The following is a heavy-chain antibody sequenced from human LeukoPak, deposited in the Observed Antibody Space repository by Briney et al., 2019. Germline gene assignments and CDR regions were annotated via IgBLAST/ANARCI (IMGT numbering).Heavy chain of an antibody. V-gene: IGHV1-2*06. J-gene: IGHJ4*02. CDR2: INPNSGGT. D-gene: IGHD3-22*01. Sequence: ASVKVSCKASGYTFTGYYMHWVRQAPGQGLEWMGRINPNSGGTNYAQKFQGRVTMTRDTSISTAYMELSRLRSDDTAVYYCARGEGVWYYYDSSGYSVDDWGQGTLVTVSS. CDR1: GYTFTGYY. CDR3: ARGEGVWYYYDSSGYSVDD.